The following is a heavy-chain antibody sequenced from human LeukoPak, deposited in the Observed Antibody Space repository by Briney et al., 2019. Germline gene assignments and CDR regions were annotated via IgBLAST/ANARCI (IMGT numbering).Heavy chain of an antibody. CDR2: IIPILGIA. Sequence: ASVKVSCKASGGTFSSYAISWVRQAPGQGLEWMGRIIPILGIANYAQKFQGRVTITADKSTSTAYMELSSLRSEDTAVYYSARVDSSGWYYFDYWGQGTLVTVSS. CDR1: GGTFSSYA. CDR3: ARVDSSGWYYFDY. D-gene: IGHD6-19*01. V-gene: IGHV1-69*04. J-gene: IGHJ4*02.